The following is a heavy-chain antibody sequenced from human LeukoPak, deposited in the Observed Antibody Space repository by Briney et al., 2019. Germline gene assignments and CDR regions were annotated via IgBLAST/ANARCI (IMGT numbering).Heavy chain of an antibody. Sequence: ASVKVSCKASGYTFTAYYMHWVRQAPGQGLEWMAWINPDSGSTNFAQKFQGRITMTRDTSIATAYMELSRLTSDDTAVYYCARQLITMVKNAFDIWGQGTLVTVSS. V-gene: IGHV1-2*02. CDR3: ARQLITMVKNAFDI. J-gene: IGHJ3*02. D-gene: IGHD3-10*01. CDR2: INPDSGST. CDR1: GYTFTAYY.